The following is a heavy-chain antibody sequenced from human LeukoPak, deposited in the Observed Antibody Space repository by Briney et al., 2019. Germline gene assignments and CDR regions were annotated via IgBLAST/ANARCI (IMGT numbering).Heavy chain of an antibody. Sequence: GGSLRLSCAASGFTFSSYSMNWVRQAPGKGLQWVSYISSSSSTIYYADSVKGRFTISRDNAKNSLYLQMNSLRAEDTAVYYCARLLSERGYRSLYYFDYWGQGTLVTVSS. V-gene: IGHV3-48*04. CDR3: ARLLSERGYRSLYYFDY. J-gene: IGHJ4*02. D-gene: IGHD6-13*01. CDR2: ISSSSSTI. CDR1: GFTFSSYS.